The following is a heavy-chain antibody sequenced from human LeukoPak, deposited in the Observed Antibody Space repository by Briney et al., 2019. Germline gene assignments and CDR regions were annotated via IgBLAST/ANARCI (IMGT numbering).Heavy chain of an antibody. CDR1: GFTFSDYW. J-gene: IGHJ6*02. Sequence: GGSLRLSCSASGFTFSDYWMSWVHQAPGKGPEWVANIKQDGSVKYYVDSVKGRFTISRDNAKNALYLQVNSLRPEDTAVYYCARGEFAWIQGSYGMNVWGQGTTVTVSS. D-gene: IGHD5-18*01. CDR2: IKQDGSVK. CDR3: ARGEFAWIQGSYGMNV. V-gene: IGHV3-7*01.